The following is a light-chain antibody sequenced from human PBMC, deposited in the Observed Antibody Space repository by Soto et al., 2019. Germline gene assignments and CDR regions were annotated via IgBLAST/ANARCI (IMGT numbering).Light chain of an antibody. CDR1: QSISSW. V-gene: IGKV1-5*01. CDR2: DAS. CDR3: QQYQSYPWT. Sequence: DIQMTQSPSTLSASVGDRVTLTCRASQSISSWLAWYQQKPGKAPKLLIYDASSLESGVPSRFSGSGSGTEFTLTISSLQPDVFATYYCQQYQSYPWTFGQGTKVEIK. J-gene: IGKJ1*01.